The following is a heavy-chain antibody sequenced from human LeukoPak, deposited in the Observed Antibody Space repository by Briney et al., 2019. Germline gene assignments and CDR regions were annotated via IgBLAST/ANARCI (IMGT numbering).Heavy chain of an antibody. J-gene: IGHJ4*02. D-gene: IGHD3-22*01. CDR3: ARGPNYYDSSGYYYFDY. CDR1: GGSFSGYY. Sequence: SETLSLTCAVYGGSFSGYYWSWIRQPPGKGLEWIGEINHSGSTNYNPSLKSRVTISVDTSKNQFSLKLSSVTAADTAVYYCARGPNYYDSSGYYYFDYWGQGTLVTVSS. CDR2: INHSGST. V-gene: IGHV4-34*01.